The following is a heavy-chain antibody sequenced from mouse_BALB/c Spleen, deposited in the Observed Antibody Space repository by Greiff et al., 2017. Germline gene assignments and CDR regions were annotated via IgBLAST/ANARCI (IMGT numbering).Heavy chain of an antibody. V-gene: IGHV3-6*02. D-gene: IGHD2-14*01. CDR3: AREYDSYAMDY. CDR2: ISYDGSN. J-gene: IGHJ4*01. CDR1: GYSITSGYY. Sequence: EVQRVESGPGLVKPSQSLSLTCSVTGYSITSGYYWNWIRQFPGNKLEWMGYISYDGSNNYNPSLKNRISITRDTSKNQFFLKLNSVTTEDTATYYCAREYDSYAMDYWGQGTSVTVSS.